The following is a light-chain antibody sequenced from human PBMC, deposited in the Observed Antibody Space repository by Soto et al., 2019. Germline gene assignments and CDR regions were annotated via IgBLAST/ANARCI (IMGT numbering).Light chain of an antibody. CDR2: GAS. V-gene: IGKV3-20*01. Sequence: VLTQSPGTLSLSPGARATLSCRASQSVSSTHLAWYQQKPGQAPRLLIYGASSRATGIPDRFSGSGSGTDFSLTISRLEPEDFAVYYCQRYGSTPPWTFGQGTKVDIK. CDR3: QRYGSTPPWT. J-gene: IGKJ1*01. CDR1: QSVSSTH.